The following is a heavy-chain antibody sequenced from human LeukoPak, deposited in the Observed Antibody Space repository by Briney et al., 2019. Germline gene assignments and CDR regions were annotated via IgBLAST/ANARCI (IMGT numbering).Heavy chain of an antibody. D-gene: IGHD6-19*01. CDR2: IYSGGST. CDR3: ARDPPAVAINTYG. CDR1: GVTVSNNF. J-gene: IGHJ4*02. V-gene: IGHV3-66*01. Sequence: PGGSLRLSCAASGVTVSNNFMMWVRQAPGKGLEWVSLIYSGGSTQYADSVKGRFTISRGHSKNTLYLQMNSLRAEDTAVYYCARDPPAVAINTYGWGRGTLVTVSS.